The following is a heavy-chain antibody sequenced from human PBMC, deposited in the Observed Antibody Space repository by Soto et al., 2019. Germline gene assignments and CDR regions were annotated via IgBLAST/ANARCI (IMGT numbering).Heavy chain of an antibody. Sequence: SETLSLTCTVSGGSINSGGYYWTWVRQRPGKGLEWIGYIYQSGSTDYNPSLKSRVTMSVDISASQFSLTLSSVTAADTAIYYCARDRRKQLVGMDVWGPGTSVTVSS. J-gene: IGHJ6*02. D-gene: IGHD6-13*01. CDR3: ARDRRKQLVGMDV. V-gene: IGHV4-31*03. CDR1: GGSINSGGYY. CDR2: IYQSGST.